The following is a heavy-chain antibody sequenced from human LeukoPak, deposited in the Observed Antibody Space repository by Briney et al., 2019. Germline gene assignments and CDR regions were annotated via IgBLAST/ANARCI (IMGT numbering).Heavy chain of an antibody. CDR2: ISYDGSNK. D-gene: IGHD5-12*01. J-gene: IGHJ4*02. CDR1: GFTFSSYG. CDR3: AKGPGYSGPYY. V-gene: IGHV3-30*18. Sequence: GRSLRLSCAASGFTFSSYGMHWVRQAPGKGLEWVAVISYDGSNKYYADSVKGRFTISRDNSKNTLYLQMNSLRAEDTAVYYCAKGPGYSGPYYWGQGTLVTVSS.